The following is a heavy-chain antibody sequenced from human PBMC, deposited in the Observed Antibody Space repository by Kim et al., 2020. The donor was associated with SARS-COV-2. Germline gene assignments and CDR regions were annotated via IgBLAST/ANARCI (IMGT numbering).Heavy chain of an antibody. CDR1: GGSISSYY. CDR3: ARTLDTAMAFFDY. V-gene: IGHV4-59*08. J-gene: IGHJ4*02. D-gene: IGHD5-18*01. Sequence: SETLSLTCTVSGGSISSYYWSWIRQPPGKGLEWIGYIYYSGSTNYNPSLKSRVTISVDTSKNQFSLKLSSVTAADTAVYYCARTLDTAMAFFDYWGQGTL. CDR2: IYYSGST.